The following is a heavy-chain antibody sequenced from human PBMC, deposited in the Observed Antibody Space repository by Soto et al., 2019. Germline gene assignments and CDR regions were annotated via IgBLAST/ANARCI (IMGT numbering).Heavy chain of an antibody. Sequence: SETLSLTCTVSGGSISSSSYYWGWIRQPPGKGLEWIGSIYYSGSTYYNPSLKSRVTISVDTSKNQSSLKLSSVTAADTAVYYCARQKGGPVLEWLLYPYYYYGMDVWGQGTTVTVSS. CDR2: IYYSGST. CDR1: GGSISSSSYY. CDR3: ARQKGGPVLEWLLYPYYYYGMDV. J-gene: IGHJ6*02. V-gene: IGHV4-39*01. D-gene: IGHD3-3*01.